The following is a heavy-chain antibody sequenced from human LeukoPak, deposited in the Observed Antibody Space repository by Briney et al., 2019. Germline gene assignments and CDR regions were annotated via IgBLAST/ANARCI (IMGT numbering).Heavy chain of an antibody. CDR3: ARDHYDFWSGYYPY. D-gene: IGHD3-3*01. Sequence: ASVKVSCKASGGTSSSYAISWVRQAPGQGLEWMGGIIPIFGTANYAQKFQGRVTITADESTSTAYMELSSLRSEDAAVYYCARDHYDFWSGYYPYWGQGTLVTVSS. CDR1: GGTSSSYA. CDR2: IIPIFGTA. J-gene: IGHJ4*02. V-gene: IGHV1-69*13.